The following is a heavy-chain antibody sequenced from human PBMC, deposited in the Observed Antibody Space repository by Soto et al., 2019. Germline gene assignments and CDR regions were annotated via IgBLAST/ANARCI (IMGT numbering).Heavy chain of an antibody. Sequence: QVQLQESGPGLVKPSETLSLTCTVSGGSVISGSYYWSWIRQPPGKGLEWSGYIYYSGSTNYNPPLKSRVTISVDTSKHQFSLKLSSVTAADTAVYYCARDLRLEFGELLPVDYYYGMDVWGQGTTVTVSS. V-gene: IGHV4-61*01. D-gene: IGHD3-10*01. CDR3: ARDLRLEFGELLPVDYYYGMDV. J-gene: IGHJ6*02. CDR2: IYYSGST. CDR1: GGSVISGSYY.